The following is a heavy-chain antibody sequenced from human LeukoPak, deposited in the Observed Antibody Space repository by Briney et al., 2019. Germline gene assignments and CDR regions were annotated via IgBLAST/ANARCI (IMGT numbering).Heavy chain of an antibody. V-gene: IGHV3-11*01. D-gene: IGHD4-23*01. CDR1: GFTFSDYY. J-gene: IGHJ3*02. CDR2: ISSSGSTI. Sequence: PGGSLRLSCAASGFTFSDYYMSWIRQAPGKGLEWVSYISSSGSTIYYADSVKGRFTISRDNAKNSLYLQMNSLRSEDTAMYYCAHVSRGPQLHAFDIWGQGTMVTVSS. CDR3: AHVSRGPQLHAFDI.